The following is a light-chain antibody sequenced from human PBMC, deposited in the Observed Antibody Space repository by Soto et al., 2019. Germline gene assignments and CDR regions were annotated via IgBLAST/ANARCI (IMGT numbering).Light chain of an antibody. J-gene: IGLJ1*01. V-gene: IGLV2-8*01. CDR1: SRDVGAYSS. CDR2: EVT. Sequence: QSALTQPPSASGSPVQSVTVSCAGTSRDVGAYSSVAWYQQHPGKAPKLIIYEVTKRPSGVPDRFSGARSGNTAFLTVSGLQADDEADYYCSAHAGSNNYVFGTGTKVTVL. CDR3: SAHAGSNNYV.